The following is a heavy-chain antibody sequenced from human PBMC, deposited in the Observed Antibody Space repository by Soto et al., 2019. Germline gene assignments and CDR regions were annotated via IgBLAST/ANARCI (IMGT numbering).Heavy chain of an antibody. V-gene: IGHV3-23*01. CDR1: GFTFSSYA. J-gene: IGHJ6*03. CDR3: AKGAGDILTGYYIYYYYYMDV. D-gene: IGHD3-9*01. Sequence: VGSLRLSCAASGFTFSSYAMSWVRQAPGKGLEWVSAISGSGGSTYYADSVKGRFTISRDNSKNTLYLQMNSLRAEDTAVYYCAKGAGDILTGYYIYYYYYMDVWGKGTTVTVSS. CDR2: ISGSGGST.